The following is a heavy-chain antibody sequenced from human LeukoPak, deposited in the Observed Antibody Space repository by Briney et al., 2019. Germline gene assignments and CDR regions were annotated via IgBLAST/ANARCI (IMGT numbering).Heavy chain of an antibody. CDR1: GFTFDDYA. CDR2: ISWNSGSI. Sequence: AGGSLRLSCAASGFTFDDYAMHWVRQAPGKGLEWVSGISWNSGSIGYADSVKGRFTISRDNAKNSLYLQMNSLRAEDTALYYCAKDMAFLGFIFDSWGQGTLVTVSS. D-gene: IGHD3-3*01. CDR3: AKDMAFLGFIFDS. J-gene: IGHJ4*02. V-gene: IGHV3-9*01.